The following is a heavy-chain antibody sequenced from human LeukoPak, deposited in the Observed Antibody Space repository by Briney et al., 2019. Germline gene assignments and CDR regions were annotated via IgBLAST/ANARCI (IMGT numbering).Heavy chain of an antibody. V-gene: IGHV3-53*01. CDR2: IYSGGST. CDR3: ARFGLLGYSLTRPDAFDI. Sequence: GGSLRLSCVASGFTFSSSWMSWVRQPPGKGLEWVSVIYSGGSTYYADSVKGRFTISRDNSKNTLYLQMNSLRAEDTAVYYCARFGLLGYSLTRPDAFDIWGQGTMVTVSS. D-gene: IGHD3-22*01. CDR1: GFTFSSSW. J-gene: IGHJ3*02.